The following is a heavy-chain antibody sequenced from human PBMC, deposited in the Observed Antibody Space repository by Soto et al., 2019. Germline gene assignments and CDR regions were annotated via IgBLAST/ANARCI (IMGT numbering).Heavy chain of an antibody. Sequence: QVQLVQSGGEVKKPGASVKVSCKASGYTFTSYGISWVRQAPGQGLEWMAWISGFNGNPNYAQKFQGRVTLTTDTSTSTAYMELRSLRSDDTAVYYCARDVITGPSVRRRLDVWGQGTTVTVSS. J-gene: IGHJ6*02. CDR3: ARDVITGPSVRRRLDV. CDR1: GYTFTSYG. D-gene: IGHD1-20*01. CDR2: ISGFNGNP. V-gene: IGHV1-18*01.